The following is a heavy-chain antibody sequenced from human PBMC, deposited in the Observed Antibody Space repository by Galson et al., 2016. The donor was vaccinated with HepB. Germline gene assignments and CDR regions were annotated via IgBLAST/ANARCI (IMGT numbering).Heavy chain of an antibody. V-gene: IGHV3-23*01. J-gene: IGHJ3*01. CDR2: ITGRGTST. Sequence: SLRLSCAASGFSFSSYAVSWVRQAPGKGLEWVSTITGRGTSTYYVDSVEGRFTISRDNSKSTLYLQMNGLRAEDTAVYYCAKDPQWTTSTRGAFDVWGQGTMLTVFS. D-gene: IGHD6-19*01. CDR3: AKDPQWTTSTRGAFDV. CDR1: GFSFSSYA.